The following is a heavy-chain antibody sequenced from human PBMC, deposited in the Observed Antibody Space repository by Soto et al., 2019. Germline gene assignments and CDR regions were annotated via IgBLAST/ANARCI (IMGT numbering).Heavy chain of an antibody. CDR1: GYTFTSYG. Sequence: ASVKVSCKASGYTFTSYGISWVRQAPGQGLEWMGWISAYYGNTNYAQKLQGRVTITTDKSTSTAYMELSSLRSEDTAVYYCARDIKESDYYGMDVWGQGTTVTVSS. V-gene: IGHV1-18*01. CDR2: ISAYYGNT. D-gene: IGHD1-20*01. J-gene: IGHJ6*02. CDR3: ARDIKESDYYGMDV.